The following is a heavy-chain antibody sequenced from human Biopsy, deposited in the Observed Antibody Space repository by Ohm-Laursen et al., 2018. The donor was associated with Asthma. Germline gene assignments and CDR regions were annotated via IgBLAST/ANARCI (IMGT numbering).Heavy chain of an antibody. CDR1: GGSFGSNY. Sequence: GTLSLTCAVYGGSFGSNYWSWIRQTPGKGLEWLGDTHHSGYTNYNPSLSSRLTLSVDTSKNQFSLRLTSVTAADTAVYYCAREKAYGSGSLYGMDVWGHGTTVTVSS. CDR3: AREKAYGSGSLYGMDV. D-gene: IGHD3-10*01. V-gene: IGHV4-34*01. CDR2: THHSGYT. J-gene: IGHJ6*02.